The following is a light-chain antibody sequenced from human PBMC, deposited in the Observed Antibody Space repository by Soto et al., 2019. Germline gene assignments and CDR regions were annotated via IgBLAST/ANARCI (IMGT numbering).Light chain of an antibody. CDR1: QGISSA. CDR2: DAS. Sequence: AIQLTQSPSSLSASVGDRVTITCRASQGISSALAWYQQKPGKAPKLLIYDASSLESGVPSRFSGSGSGTDFTLTISSLQPEDFATYYCQQCNNYITFGQGTRLEIK. J-gene: IGKJ5*01. CDR3: QQCNNYIT. V-gene: IGKV1D-13*01.